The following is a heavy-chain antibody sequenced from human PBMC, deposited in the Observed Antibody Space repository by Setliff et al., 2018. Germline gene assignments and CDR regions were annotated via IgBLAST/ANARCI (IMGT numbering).Heavy chain of an antibody. Sequence: ASVKVSCKASGYTFTTYDINWVRQAPGQGLEWMGGIIPIFGTANYAQKFQGRVTITADESTSTAYMELSGLRSEDTAVYYCAREQLVDRGFDYWGQGTLVTVSS. D-gene: IGHD6-6*01. CDR1: GYTFTTYD. V-gene: IGHV1-69*13. CDR2: IIPIFGTA. J-gene: IGHJ4*02. CDR3: AREQLVDRGFDY.